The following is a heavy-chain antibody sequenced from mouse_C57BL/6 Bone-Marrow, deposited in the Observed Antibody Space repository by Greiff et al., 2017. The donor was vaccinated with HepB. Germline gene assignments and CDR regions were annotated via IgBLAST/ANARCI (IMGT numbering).Heavy chain of an antibody. J-gene: IGHJ1*03. Sequence: QVQLQQSGAELMKPGASVKLSCTASGYPFPGYWIEWVQQRPGHGLEWIGEILPGSGSTNYNEKFKGKATFTADTSSNTAYLQLSSLTTEDSAIYYGARGCYDWYFDVWGTGTTVTVSS. D-gene: IGHD2-12*01. CDR2: ILPGSGST. CDR1: GYPFPGYW. V-gene: IGHV1-9*01. CDR3: ARGCYDWYFDV.